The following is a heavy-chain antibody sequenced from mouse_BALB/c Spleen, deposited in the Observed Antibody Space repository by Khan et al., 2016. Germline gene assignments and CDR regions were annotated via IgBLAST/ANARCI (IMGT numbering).Heavy chain of an antibody. V-gene: IGHV14-3*02. J-gene: IGHJ3*01. CDR1: GFNFKDTY. D-gene: IGHD1-1*01. CDR2: IDPANGST. Sequence: VQLKQSGAELVKPGASVKLSCTASGFNFKDTYMHWVKQRPEQGLEWIGRIDPANGSTKYDPKFQGKATITADTSSNTAYLQLSSLTSEDTAVYYCARSPYDYYGGFAYWGQGTLVTVSA. CDR3: ARSPYDYYGGFAY.